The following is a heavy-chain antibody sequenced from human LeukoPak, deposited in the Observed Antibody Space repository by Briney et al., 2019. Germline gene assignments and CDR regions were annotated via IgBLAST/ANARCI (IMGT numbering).Heavy chain of an antibody. CDR3: ARGAPAYCGGDCYSYAFDI. CDR1: GGSISSGGYS. Sequence: SETLSPTFAVSGGSISSGGYSWSSIRQPPGKGLEWIGYIYHSGSTYYNPSLKSRVTISVAGSKNQFSLKLSSVTAAETAVYYCARGAPAYCGGDCYSYAFDIWGQGTMVTVSS. CDR2: IYHSGST. D-gene: IGHD2-21*02. V-gene: IGHV4-30-2*01. J-gene: IGHJ3*02.